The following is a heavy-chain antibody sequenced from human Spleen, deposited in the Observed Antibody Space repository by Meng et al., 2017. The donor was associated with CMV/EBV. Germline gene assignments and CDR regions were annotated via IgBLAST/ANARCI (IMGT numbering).Heavy chain of an antibody. D-gene: IGHD2-2*02. CDR1: GYTLSSYA. Sequence: SVKVSCKASGYTLSSYAISWVRQAPGQGLEWMGGIIPILGIANYAQKFQGRVTITADKSTSTAYMELSSLRSEDTAVYYCASSLARTVPAAIFPFDYWGQGALVTVSS. V-gene: IGHV1-69*10. J-gene: IGHJ4*02. CDR2: IIPILGIA. CDR3: ASSLARTVPAAIFPFDY.